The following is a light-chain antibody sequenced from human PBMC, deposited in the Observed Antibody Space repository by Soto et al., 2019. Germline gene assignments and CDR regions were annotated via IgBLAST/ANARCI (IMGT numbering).Light chain of an antibody. CDR1: SSDVGAYNY. CDR3: TSYTTSSTYV. J-gene: IGLJ1*01. CDR2: GVS. Sequence: QSALTQPASVSGSPGQSITISCTGTSSDVGAYNYASWYQQHPGKAPKFIIYGVSNRPSGVSNRFSGSKSGNTASLTISGLKAEDEADYYCTSYTTSSTYVFGTGTKVTVL. V-gene: IGLV2-14*01.